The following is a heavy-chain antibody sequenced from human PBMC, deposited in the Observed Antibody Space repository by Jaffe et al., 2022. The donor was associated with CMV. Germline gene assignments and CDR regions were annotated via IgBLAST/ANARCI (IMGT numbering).Heavy chain of an antibody. D-gene: IGHD3-9*01. V-gene: IGHV3-33*01. CDR3: ARDAMYYDILTGYPGDYYYYGMDV. Sequence: QVQLVESGGGVVQPGRSLRLSCAASGFTFSSYGMHWVRQAPGKGLEWVAVIWYDGSNKYYADSVKGRFTISRDNSKNTLYLQMNSLRAEDTAVYYCARDAMYYDILTGYPGDYYYYGMDVWGQGTTVTVSS. CDR1: GFTFSSYG. J-gene: IGHJ6*02. CDR2: IWYDGSNK.